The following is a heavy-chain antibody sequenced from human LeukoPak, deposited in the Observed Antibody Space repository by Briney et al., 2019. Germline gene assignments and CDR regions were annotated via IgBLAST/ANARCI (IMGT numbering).Heavy chain of an antibody. J-gene: IGHJ4*02. CDR1: GYTLTELS. CDR3: ATRGVLSGYWSGGGYFDY. CDR2: FDPEDGET. V-gene: IGHV1-24*01. D-gene: IGHD3-22*01. Sequence: ASVTVSFTVSGYTLTELSMHWVRQAPGKGLEWMGGFDPEDGETIYAQKFQGRVTMTEDTSTDTAYMELSSLRSEDTAVYYCATRGVLSGYWSGGGYFDYWGQGTLVTVSS.